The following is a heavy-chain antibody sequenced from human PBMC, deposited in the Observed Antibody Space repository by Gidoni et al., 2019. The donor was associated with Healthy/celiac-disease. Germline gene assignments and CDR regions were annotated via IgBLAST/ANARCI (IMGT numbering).Heavy chain of an antibody. V-gene: IGHV3-23*01. Sequence: EVQLLESGGGLVQPGGSLRLSCAASGFTFSSYAMSWFRQAPGKGLEWVSAISGSGGSTYYADSVKGRFTISRDNYKNTLYLQMNSLRAEDTAVYYCAKYGSSWYTPWFDPWGQGTLVTVSS. J-gene: IGHJ5*02. CDR2: ISGSGGST. D-gene: IGHD6-13*01. CDR3: AKYGSSWYTPWFDP. CDR1: GFTFSSYA.